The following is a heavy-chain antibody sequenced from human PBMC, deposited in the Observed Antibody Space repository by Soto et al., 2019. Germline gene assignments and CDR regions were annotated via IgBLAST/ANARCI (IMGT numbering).Heavy chain of an antibody. V-gene: IGHV1-3*01. CDR1: GYTFTSYA. CDR2: INAGNGNT. Sequence: ASVKVSCKASGYTFTSYAIHWVRQAPGQRLEWMGWINAGNGNTKYSQKFQGRVTITRDTSASTAYMELSSLRSEDTAVYYCARVRHSGYVDYWGQGTLVTVSS. CDR3: ARVRHSGYVDY. D-gene: IGHD1-26*01. J-gene: IGHJ4*02.